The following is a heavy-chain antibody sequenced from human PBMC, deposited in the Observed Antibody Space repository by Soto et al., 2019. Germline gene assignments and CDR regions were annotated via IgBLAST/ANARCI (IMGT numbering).Heavy chain of an antibody. CDR3: AKGIAGGRNKVSLFDY. D-gene: IGHD6-13*01. V-gene: IGHV3-30*18. CDR2: ISKDGSDK. Sequence: QVQLVESGGGVVQPGRSLRLSCAASGFTFSSYAMHWARQAPGKGLEWVAVISKDGSDKYYGDSVKGRFTISRDNSKNSLYLQMNSLRVDDTAVYYCAKGIAGGRNKVSLFDYWGQGTLVTVSS. J-gene: IGHJ4*02. CDR1: GFTFSSYA.